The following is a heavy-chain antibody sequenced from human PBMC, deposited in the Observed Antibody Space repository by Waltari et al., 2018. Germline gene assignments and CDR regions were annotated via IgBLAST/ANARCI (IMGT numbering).Heavy chain of an antibody. V-gene: IGHV3-64*07. J-gene: IGHJ5*02. Sequence: EVQLVESGGGLVQPGGSLRLSCTASGFSFSSYAMHWVRQAPGKGMEYFSAISGNGDSIYYADSVKGRLTMSRDNSKNMLYLQMGSLRAEDMAVYYCARDGRPYGGPNWFDPWGQGTLVTVSS. CDR3: ARDGRPYGGPNWFDP. CDR1: GFSFSSYA. CDR2: ISGNGDSI. D-gene: IGHD3-10*01.